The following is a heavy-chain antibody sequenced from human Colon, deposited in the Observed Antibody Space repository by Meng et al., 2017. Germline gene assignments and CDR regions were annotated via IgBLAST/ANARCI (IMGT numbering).Heavy chain of an antibody. CDR1: GGSVSSPSYY. V-gene: IGHV4-61*01. D-gene: IGHD3-22*01. Sequence: QVQLPGAGPRSVGLWAALSLTCTLSGGSVSSPSYYWSWIRQTQGKGLEWIGYVYYTGSANYNPSLKSRVTISVDTSKNQFSLKLSSVTPEDTAVYYCARDSSSSAYSPFDYWGQGTLVTVSS. J-gene: IGHJ4*02. CDR3: ARDSSSSAYSPFDY. CDR2: VYYTGSA.